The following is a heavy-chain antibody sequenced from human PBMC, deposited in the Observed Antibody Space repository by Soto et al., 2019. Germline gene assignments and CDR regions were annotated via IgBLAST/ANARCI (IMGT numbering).Heavy chain of an antibody. CDR1: GYTFTGYY. D-gene: IGHD2-2*03. Sequence: ASVKVSCKASGYTFTGYYMHWVRQAPGQGLEWMGWINPNSGGTNYAQKFQGRVTMTRDTSISTAYMGLSRLRSDDTAVYYCARVTIGGYCSSTSCYRGNYFDYWGQGTLVTVSS. CDR3: ARVTIGGYCSSTSCYRGNYFDY. CDR2: INPNSGGT. V-gene: IGHV1-2*02. J-gene: IGHJ4*02.